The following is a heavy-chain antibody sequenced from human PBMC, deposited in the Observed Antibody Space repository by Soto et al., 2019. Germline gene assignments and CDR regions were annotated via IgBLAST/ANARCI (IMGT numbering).Heavy chain of an antibody. Sequence: QVQLVQSGAEVKKPGASVKVSCKASGYTFTSYAMQWVRQAPGQRLEWMGWINAGNGNTKYSQKFQGRVTITRDTSASTAYMVLSSLRSEDTAVYYCARDLGGWTDYWGQGTLVTVSS. V-gene: IGHV1-3*01. CDR2: INAGNGNT. CDR1: GYTFTSYA. J-gene: IGHJ4*02. CDR3: ARDLGGWTDY. D-gene: IGHD6-19*01.